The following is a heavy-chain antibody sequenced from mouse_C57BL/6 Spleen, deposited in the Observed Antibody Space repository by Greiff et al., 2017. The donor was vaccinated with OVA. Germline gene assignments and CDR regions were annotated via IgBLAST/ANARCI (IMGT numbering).Heavy chain of an antibody. Sequence: QVQLQQPGAELVKPGASVKLSCKASGYTFTSYWMQWVKQRPGQGLEWIGEIDPSDSYTNYNQKFKGKATLTVDPSSSTAYMQLSSLTSEDSAVYYCARRYGSSYDAMDYWGQGTSVTVSS. CDR1: GYTFTSYW. D-gene: IGHD1-1*01. J-gene: IGHJ4*01. CDR2: IDPSDSYT. V-gene: IGHV1-50*01. CDR3: ARRYGSSYDAMDY.